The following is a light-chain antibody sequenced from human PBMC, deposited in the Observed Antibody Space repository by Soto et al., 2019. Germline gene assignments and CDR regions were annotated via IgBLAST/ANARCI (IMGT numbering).Light chain of an antibody. CDR3: MQALQTPLT. J-gene: IGKJ5*01. CDR2: LVS. Sequence: EIVLTQSPLSLPVTPGEPASISCRSSQSHLHSSGYNYVDWYLQKPGQSPQLXIYLVSNRASGVPERVSGSGSGTDFTLKISRVEAEDVGHYYCMQALQTPLTFGQGTRLEIK. CDR1: QSHLHSSGYNY. V-gene: IGKV2-28*01.